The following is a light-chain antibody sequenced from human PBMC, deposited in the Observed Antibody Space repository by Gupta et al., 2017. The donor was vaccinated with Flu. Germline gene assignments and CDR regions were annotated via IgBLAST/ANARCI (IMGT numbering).Light chain of an antibody. CDR1: QSLLYSDGNTY. Sequence: DVVMTQSPLSLAVTLGQPASISCRSSQSLLYSDGNTYLNWFQQRPGQSPRRLIYRVSNRDAGVPDRFSGSGSGTDVTLKISSGEAEDVGVYYCRQAVDWPPITFGQGTRLDIK. CDR2: RVS. CDR3: RQAVDWPPIT. V-gene: IGKV2-30*01. J-gene: IGKJ5*01.